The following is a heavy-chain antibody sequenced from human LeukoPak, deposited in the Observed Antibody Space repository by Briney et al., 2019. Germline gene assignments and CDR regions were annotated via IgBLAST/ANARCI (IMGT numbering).Heavy chain of an antibody. CDR2: ISYTWST. V-gene: IGHV4-39*01. CDR3: ARQYTGSLRE. Sequence: SETLSLTCTVSGGSISSSSYYWGWIRQPPGKGLDWIGSISYTWSTYYNPSLKSRVTISVDTSKNQFSLKLSSVTAADTAVYYCARQYTGSLREWGQGTLVTVSS. D-gene: IGHD1-26*01. CDR1: GGSISSSSYY. J-gene: IGHJ4*02.